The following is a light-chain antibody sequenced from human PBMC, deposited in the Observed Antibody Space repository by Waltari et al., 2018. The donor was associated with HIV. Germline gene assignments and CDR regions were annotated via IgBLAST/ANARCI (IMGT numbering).Light chain of an antibody. V-gene: IGKV1-39*01. CDR2: ATS. CDR3: QQSHTNPRT. J-gene: IGKJ4*02. Sequence: DIQMTQSPSSLSASVGARVSITCRASQTFNTYLNWYQQKPGTAPKLLIYATSTLQTGVTLRFSGSGSRTDFTLTINSLQPEDFATYYCQQSHTNPRTFGRGTKVEVK. CDR1: QTFNTY.